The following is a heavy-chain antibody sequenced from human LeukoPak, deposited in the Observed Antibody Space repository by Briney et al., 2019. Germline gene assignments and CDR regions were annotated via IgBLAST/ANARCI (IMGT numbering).Heavy chain of an antibody. V-gene: IGHV3-23*01. CDR3: AKDLSFVIPYNWFDP. D-gene: IGHD2/OR15-2a*01. CDR1: GFTFSSYA. Sequence: GGSLRLCCAASGFTFSSYAMSWVRQAPGKGLEWVSAISGSGGSTYYADSVKGRFTISRDNSKNTLYLQMNSLRAEDTAVYYCAKDLSFVIPYNWFDPWGQGTLVTVSS. CDR2: ISGSGGST. J-gene: IGHJ5*02.